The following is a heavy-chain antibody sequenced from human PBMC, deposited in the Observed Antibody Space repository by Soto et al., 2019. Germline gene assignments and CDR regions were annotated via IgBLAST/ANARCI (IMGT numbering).Heavy chain of an antibody. D-gene: IGHD3-10*01. V-gene: IGHV4-31*03. CDR3: ARDPYGAGSYYPK. Sequence: QVQLQESGPGLVKPSQTLSLTCTVSGGSISSGGYYWRWIRQHPGKRLEWIGYIHYSGSTYYNPSLKSRVTRSVDTSKNQFSLKLSSVTAADTAVYYCARDPYGAGSYYPKWGQGTMVTVSS. J-gene: IGHJ4*02. CDR1: GGSISSGGYY. CDR2: IHYSGST.